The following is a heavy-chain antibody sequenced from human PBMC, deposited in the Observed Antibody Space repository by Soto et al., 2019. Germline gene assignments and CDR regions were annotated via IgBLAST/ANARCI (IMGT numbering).Heavy chain of an antibody. CDR1: GFTFSNYA. V-gene: IGHV3-23*01. CDR2: ISSGGTYT. J-gene: IGHJ4*02. CDR3: AKESSVYNYGFYNYFDY. Sequence: EVQLLESGGDLVQPGGSLRLSCAASGFTFSNYAMTWVRQAPGKGLEWVSAISSGGTYTDYADSVKGRFTLSRDTSKNMVYLQMNSLRAEDTAVYHCAKESSVYNYGFYNYFDYWGQGTLVTVSS. D-gene: IGHD5-18*01.